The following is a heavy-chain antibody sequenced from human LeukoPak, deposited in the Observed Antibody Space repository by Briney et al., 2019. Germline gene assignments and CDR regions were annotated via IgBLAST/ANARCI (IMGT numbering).Heavy chain of an antibody. V-gene: IGHV3-23*01. Sequence: AGGSLRLSCAASGFTFSSYAMSWVRQAPGKGLEWVSAISGSGGSTYYADSVKGRFTISRDNSKNTPYLQMNSLRAEDTAVYYCAKDPITVRGFDYWGQGTLVTVSS. J-gene: IGHJ4*02. CDR2: ISGSGGST. CDR1: GFTFSSYA. CDR3: AKDPITVRGFDY. D-gene: IGHD4-11*01.